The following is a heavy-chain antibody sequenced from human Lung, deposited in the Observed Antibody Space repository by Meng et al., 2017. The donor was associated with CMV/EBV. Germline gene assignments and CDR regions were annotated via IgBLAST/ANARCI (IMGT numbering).Heavy chain of an antibody. CDR3: ATGGGNYGQTYAEF. D-gene: IGHD4-17*01. V-gene: IGHV3-23*01. CDR2: FDGTGGGT. CDR1: GFPFCLFA. Sequence: AFGFPFCLFALGWVRQAPGKGLEGVPAFDGTGGGTYYADSGKGRFAISRDNSRKTLFLEMDSLRAEDTAVYYCATGGGNYGQTYAEFWGRGTLVTVSS. J-gene: IGHJ4*02.